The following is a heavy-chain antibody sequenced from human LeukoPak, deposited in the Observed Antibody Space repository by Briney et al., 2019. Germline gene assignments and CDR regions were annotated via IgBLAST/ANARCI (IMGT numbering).Heavy chain of an antibody. Sequence: GASVKVSCKASGDIFTGSFIHWVRQAPGQGLEWMGWINSNTGGTKFAQKFQGRVTMTRDTSISTAYMELSSLRSEDTAVYYCARGWRSSLGNWFDPWGQGTLVTVSS. CDR1: GDIFTGSF. CDR2: INSNTGGT. J-gene: IGHJ5*02. V-gene: IGHV1-2*02. D-gene: IGHD6-13*01. CDR3: ARGWRSSLGNWFDP.